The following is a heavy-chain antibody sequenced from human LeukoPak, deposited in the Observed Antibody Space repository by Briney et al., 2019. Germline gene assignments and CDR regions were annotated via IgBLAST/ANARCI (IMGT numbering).Heavy chain of an antibody. D-gene: IGHD3-22*01. J-gene: IGHJ4*02. CDR3: AYDSSGYRVAALDY. Sequence: ASVKVSCKASGYTFTSYGISWVRQAPGQGLEWMGWISAYNGNTNYAQKLQGRVTMTTDTSTSTAYMELRSLRSDDTAVYYCAYDSSGYRVAALDYWGQGTLVTVSS. V-gene: IGHV1-18*01. CDR2: ISAYNGNT. CDR1: GYTFTSYG.